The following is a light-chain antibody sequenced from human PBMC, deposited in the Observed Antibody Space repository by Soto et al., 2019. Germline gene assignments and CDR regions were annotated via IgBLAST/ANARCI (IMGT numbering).Light chain of an antibody. V-gene: IGKV1-39*01. J-gene: IGKJ4*01. CDR2: DAS. Sequence: DIQMTQSPSSLSASVGDRVTITCRASQSISSYLNWYQQKQGKAPKLLIYDASSLLSRVPSRFSGSGSGTDFTPTISSLQPEDFATYYCQQSYSTLPLTFGGGTKVDIK. CDR3: QQSYSTLPLT. CDR1: QSISSY.